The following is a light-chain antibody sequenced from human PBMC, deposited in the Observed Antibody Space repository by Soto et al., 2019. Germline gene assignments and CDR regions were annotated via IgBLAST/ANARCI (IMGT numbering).Light chain of an antibody. CDR1: QSISSSD. Sequence: IGLTQSPGTLSLTPGERATLPCRASQSISSSDLAWYQHRPGQAPRLLIYAASSRATGIPVRFSGSGSGTDFTLSISRLGPEDFAVYYCPHYGSSSWTSGQGTNV. J-gene: IGKJ1*01. CDR2: AAS. V-gene: IGKV3-20*01. CDR3: PHYGSSSWT.